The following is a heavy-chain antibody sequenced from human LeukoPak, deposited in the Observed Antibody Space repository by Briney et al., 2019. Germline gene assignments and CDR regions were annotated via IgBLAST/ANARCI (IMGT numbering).Heavy chain of an antibody. CDR1: GGSISSNSHY. CDR3: AGQTWTVGTTHCFDY. V-gene: IGHV4-39*01. J-gene: IGHJ4*02. D-gene: IGHD2/OR15-2a*01. CDR2: VYYSWST. Sequence: SETLSLTCTVSGGSISSNSHYWGWIRPPPGKGLEWIASVYYSWSTHYNPSLKSRVTISEDTSKKEFSLRPASVTAADTAVYYGAGQTWTVGTTHCFDYWGQGTVVTVSS.